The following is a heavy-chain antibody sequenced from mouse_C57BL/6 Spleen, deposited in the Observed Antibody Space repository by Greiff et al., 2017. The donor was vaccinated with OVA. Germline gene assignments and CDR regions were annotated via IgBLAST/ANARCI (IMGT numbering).Heavy chain of an antibody. V-gene: IGHV1-72*01. CDR3: ASSYSYWYFDV. D-gene: IGHD1-1*01. CDR1: GYTFTSYW. CDR2: IDPSSGGT. Sequence: QVQLQQSGAELVKPGASVKLSCKASGYTFTSYWMHWVKQRPGRGLEWIGRIDPSSGGTKYNEKFKGKATLTADKPSSTAYMQLSSLTSEDSAVYYCASSYSYWYFDVWGTGTTVTVSS. J-gene: IGHJ1*03.